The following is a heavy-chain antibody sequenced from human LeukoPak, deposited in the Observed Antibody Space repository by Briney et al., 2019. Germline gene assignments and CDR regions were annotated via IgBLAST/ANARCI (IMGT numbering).Heavy chain of an antibody. D-gene: IGHD2-2*01. CDR1: GGTFSSYA. CDR2: IIPILGTA. J-gene: IGHJ5*02. CDR3: AREEGRDIVVVPAAMGVGWFDP. V-gene: IGHV1-69*01. Sequence: SVKVSCKASGGTFSSYAISWVRQAPGQGLEWMGGIIPILGTANYAQKFQGRVTITADESTSTAYMELSSLRSEDTAVYYCAREEGRDIVVVPAAMGVGWFDPWGQGTLVTVSS.